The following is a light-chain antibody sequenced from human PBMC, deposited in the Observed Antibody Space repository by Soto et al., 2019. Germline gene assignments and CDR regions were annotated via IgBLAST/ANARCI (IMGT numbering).Light chain of an antibody. CDR1: QSVSSY. J-gene: IGKJ5*01. Sequence: EIVLTQSPATLSLSPGERATLSGRASQSVSSYLAWYQQEPGQAPRLLIYDAYNRATGIPARFSGRGSGTDFTLSISSLEPEDFAVYYCQQRSNWPITFGPGTRLEIK. CDR2: DAY. CDR3: QQRSNWPIT. V-gene: IGKV3-11*01.